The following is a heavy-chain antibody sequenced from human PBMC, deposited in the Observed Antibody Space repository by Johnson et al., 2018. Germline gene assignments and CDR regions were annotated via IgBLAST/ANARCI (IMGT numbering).Heavy chain of an antibody. D-gene: IGHD3-10*01. CDR2: ISYDGSNK. Sequence: VQLVESGGGVVQPGRSLRLSCAASGFTFSSYGMHWVRQAPGKGLEWVAVISYDGSNKYYADSVKGRFTISRDNSKNTLYLQMNSLRAEDTAVYYCAKDLFDYYGSVYGMDVWGQGTTVTVSS. V-gene: IGHV3-30*18. CDR1: GFTFSSYG. CDR3: AKDLFDYYGSVYGMDV. J-gene: IGHJ6*02.